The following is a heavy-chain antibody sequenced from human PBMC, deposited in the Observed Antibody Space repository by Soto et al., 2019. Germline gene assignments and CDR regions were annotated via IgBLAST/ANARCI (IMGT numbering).Heavy chain of an antibody. CDR3: ARHATGDCSGSSCPYYFDS. CDR2: IYYSGSA. Sequence: SETLSLTCTVSGGSINTYFWSWIRQPPGKGLDWIGYIYYSGSANYSPSLKSRVTISVDTSKNQFSLGLSSVTAADTAVYYCARHATGDCSGSSCPYYFDSWGQGTLVTVSS. D-gene: IGHD2-15*01. V-gene: IGHV4-59*08. CDR1: GGSINTYF. J-gene: IGHJ4*02.